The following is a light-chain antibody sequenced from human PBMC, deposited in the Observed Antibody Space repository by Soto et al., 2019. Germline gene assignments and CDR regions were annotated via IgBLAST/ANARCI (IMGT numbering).Light chain of an antibody. CDR3: QQTYSTPMA. CDR1: QSVSNNY. V-gene: IGKV3-20*01. CDR2: GAS. J-gene: IGKJ1*01. Sequence: DIVVTKSPATLSVSPGERATLSCRASQSVSNNYLAWYQQKPGQAPRLLIYGASNRATGIPDRFSGSGSGTHFTLTISSLQPEDFATYYCQQTYSTPMAFGLGTKV.